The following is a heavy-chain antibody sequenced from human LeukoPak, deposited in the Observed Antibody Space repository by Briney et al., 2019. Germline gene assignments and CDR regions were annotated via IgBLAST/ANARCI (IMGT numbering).Heavy chain of an antibody. CDR2: ISYDGSNK. D-gene: IGHD3-10*01. Sequence: PGGALRLSCAASGFTFSSYGMHGVRQAPGKGLEWVAVISYDGSNKYYADSVKGRFTISRDNSKNTLYLQMNSLRAEDTAVYYCAKELDPYGSGSYYPYFAFDYWGQGTLVTVSS. V-gene: IGHV3-30*18. J-gene: IGHJ4*02. CDR1: GFTFSSYG. CDR3: AKELDPYGSGSYYPYFAFDY.